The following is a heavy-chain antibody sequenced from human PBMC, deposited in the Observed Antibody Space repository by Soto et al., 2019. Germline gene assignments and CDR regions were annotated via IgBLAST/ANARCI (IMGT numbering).Heavy chain of an antibody. Sequence: PSETLSLTCTVSGGSISSSSYYWGWIRQPPGKGLEWIGSIYYSGSTYYNPSLKSRVTISVDTSKNQFSLKLSSVTAADTAVYYCARHLGSYSSSWYLDDWGQGTLVTVSS. J-gene: IGHJ4*02. CDR1: GGSISSSSYY. V-gene: IGHV4-39*01. D-gene: IGHD6-13*01. CDR3: ARHLGSYSSSWYLDD. CDR2: IYYSGST.